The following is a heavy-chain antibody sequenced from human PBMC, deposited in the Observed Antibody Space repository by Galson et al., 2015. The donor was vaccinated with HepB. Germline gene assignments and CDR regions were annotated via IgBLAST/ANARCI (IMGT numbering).Heavy chain of an antibody. CDR3: ARDPGGEYSDY. V-gene: IGHV3-21*01. CDR2: ISSSSYI. D-gene: IGHD6-25*01. Sequence: SLRLSRAASGFTFSRYAIDWVRQAPGKGLEWVACISSSSYIYYADSVKGRFTISRDNAKNSLYLQMNSLRAEDTAVYYCARDPGGEYSDYWGQGTLVTVSS. J-gene: IGHJ4*02. CDR1: GFTFSRYA.